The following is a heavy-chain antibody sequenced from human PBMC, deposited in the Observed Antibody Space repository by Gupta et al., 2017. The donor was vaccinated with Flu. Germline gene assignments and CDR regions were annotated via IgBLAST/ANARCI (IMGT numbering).Heavy chain of an antibody. Sequence: VQLVQSGAAVKKPGASVKVSCKVSGYTLTELSMHWVRQAPGKGFEWLGGFDPEDGETIYAQKFQGRVTMTEDTSTDTAYMELSSLRSEDTAVYYCATDLGYCTNGVCYRGYDYYYGMDVWGQGTTVTVSS. J-gene: IGHJ6*02. CDR1: GYTLTELS. D-gene: IGHD2-8*01. V-gene: IGHV1-24*01. CDR3: ATDLGYCTNGVCYRGYDYYYGMDV. CDR2: FDPEDGET.